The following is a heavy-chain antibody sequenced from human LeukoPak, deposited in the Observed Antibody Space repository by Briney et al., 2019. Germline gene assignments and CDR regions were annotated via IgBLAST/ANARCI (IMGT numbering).Heavy chain of an antibody. V-gene: IGHV1-69*04. CDR2: IIPILGIA. CDR3: ARGGYSYGSFDY. CDR1: GGTFSSYA. J-gene: IGHJ4*02. D-gene: IGHD5-18*01. Sequence: SVKVSCKASGGTFSSYAISWVRQAPGQGLEWMGRIIPILGIANYAQKFQGRVTITADKPTSTAYMELSSLRSEDTAVYYCARGGYSYGSFDYWGQGTLVTVSS.